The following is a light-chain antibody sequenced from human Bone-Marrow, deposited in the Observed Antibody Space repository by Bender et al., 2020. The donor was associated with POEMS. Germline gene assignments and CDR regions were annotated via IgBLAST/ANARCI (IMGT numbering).Light chain of an antibody. CDR1: SIGRNP. CDR3: NSHAGSNNLLI. J-gene: IGLJ2*01. Sequence: QSVLTQPPSASGTPGQRVTISCSGGSIGRNPINWYQQLPGTAPRLVIYADDRRPSGVPNRFSASKSGSSASLAISGLQAEDEADYYCNSHAGSNNLLIFGGGTKLTVL. CDR2: ADD. V-gene: IGLV1-44*01.